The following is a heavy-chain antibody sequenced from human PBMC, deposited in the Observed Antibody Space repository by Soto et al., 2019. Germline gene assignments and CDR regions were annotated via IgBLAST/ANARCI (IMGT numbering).Heavy chain of an antibody. J-gene: IGHJ4*02. D-gene: IGHD2-15*01. CDR2: IKSKTDGGTT. V-gene: IGHV3-15*01. CDR1: GFTFSNAW. Sequence: GGSLRLSCAASGFTFSNAWMSWVRQAPGKGLEWVGRIKSKTDGGTTDYAAPVKGRFTISRDDSKNTLYLQMNSLKTEDTAVYYCTTDCSGGSCYPSPEVYWGQGTLVTVSS. CDR3: TTDCSGGSCYPSPEVY.